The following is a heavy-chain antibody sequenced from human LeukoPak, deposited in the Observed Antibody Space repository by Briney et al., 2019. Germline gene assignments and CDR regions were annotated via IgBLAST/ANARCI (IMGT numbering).Heavy chain of an antibody. J-gene: IGHJ4*02. Sequence: PSETLSLTCTVSGGSVSDYYWSWIRQSPGKGLEWIGYIYYTGTSYNPSLKSRVTISADTSKNQFSLNLSSVTAADTAVYYCARGAVAYYYFDYWGQGILGTVSS. CDR3: ARGAVAYYYFDY. V-gene: IGHV4-59*02. D-gene: IGHD6-19*01. CDR1: GGSVSDYY. CDR2: IYYTGT.